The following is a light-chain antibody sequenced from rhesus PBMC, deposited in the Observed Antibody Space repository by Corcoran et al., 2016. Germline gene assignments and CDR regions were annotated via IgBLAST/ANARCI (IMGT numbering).Light chain of an antibody. CDR3: QHYYDNPRT. J-gene: IGKJ1*01. Sequence: DIQMTQSPSALSASVGDRVTISCRASQNIYSNLAWYQQKPGKAPKLLIYAASSLQTGIPSRFSGPKSGTVFTLTISSLQPEGSSSYYCQHYYDNPRTFGQGTKVEIK. V-gene: IGKV1S12*01. CDR2: AAS. CDR1: QNIYSN.